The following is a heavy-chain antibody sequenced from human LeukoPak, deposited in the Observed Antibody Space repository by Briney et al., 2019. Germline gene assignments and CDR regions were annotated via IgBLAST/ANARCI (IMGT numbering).Heavy chain of an antibody. J-gene: IGHJ5*02. CDR3: ASSGAADGWFDP. CDR2: FYYTGST. Sequence: SETLSLTCAVYGGSFSGYYWGWIRQPPGKGLEWIGTFYYTGSTYYTPSLKSRVTISVDTSKNQFSLMLSSVTAADTAVYYCASSGAADGWFDPWGQGTLVTVSS. D-gene: IGHD6-13*01. CDR1: GGSFSGYY. V-gene: IGHV4-34*01.